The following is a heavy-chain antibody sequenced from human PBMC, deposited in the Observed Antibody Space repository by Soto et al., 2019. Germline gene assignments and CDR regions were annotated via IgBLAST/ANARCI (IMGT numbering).Heavy chain of an antibody. D-gene: IGHD3-3*01. CDR2: IYPSDSDT. CDR3: ARGGVSPRTFDY. V-gene: IGHV5-51*01. CDR1: GYNFARYW. J-gene: IGHJ4*02. Sequence: AESLSISCQVSGYNFARYWIGWVLQMPGKGLELMGIIYPSDSDTRYRPSFQGQVTISADKSISSAYLQWSSLRASDTAMYYCARGGVSPRTFDYWGQGTPVTVSS.